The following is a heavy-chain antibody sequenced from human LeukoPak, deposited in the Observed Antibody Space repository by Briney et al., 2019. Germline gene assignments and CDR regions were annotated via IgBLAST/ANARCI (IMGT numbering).Heavy chain of an antibody. J-gene: IGHJ4*02. V-gene: IGHV1-69*01. CDR3: ARGSRTGWYYFDY. Sequence: ASVKVSCKASGGTFSSYAISWVRQAPGQGLEWMGGIIPIFGTANYAQKFQGRVTITADESTSTAYMELSSLRSDDTAVYYCARGSRTGWYYFDYWGQGTLVTVSS. CDR2: IIPIFGTA. CDR1: GGTFSSYA. D-gene: IGHD6-19*01.